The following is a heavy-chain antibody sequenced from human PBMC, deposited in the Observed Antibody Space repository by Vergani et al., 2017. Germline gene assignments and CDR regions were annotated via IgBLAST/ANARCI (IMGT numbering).Heavy chain of an antibody. D-gene: IGHD3-22*01. J-gene: IGHJ4*02. V-gene: IGHV3-21*01. Sequence: EVQLVESGGGLVKPGGSLRLSCAASGFTFSSYSMNWVRQAPGKGLEWVSSISSSSSYIYYEDSVKGRFTISRDNAKNSLYLQMNSLRAEDTAVYYCARDDSSGYYHTYWGQGTLVTVSS. CDR3: ARDDSSGYYHTY. CDR1: GFTFSSYS. CDR2: ISSSSSYI.